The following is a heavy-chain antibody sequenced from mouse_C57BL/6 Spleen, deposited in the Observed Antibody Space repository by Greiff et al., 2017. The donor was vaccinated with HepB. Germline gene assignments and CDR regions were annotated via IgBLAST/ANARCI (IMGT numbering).Heavy chain of an antibody. CDR1: GFTFSSYT. D-gene: IGHD1-1*01. CDR3: ARRYYGSGAMDD. J-gene: IGHJ4*01. CDR2: ISGGGGNT. V-gene: IGHV5-9*01. Sequence: EVMLVESGGGLVKPGGSLKLSCAASGFTFSSYTMSWVRQTPEKRLEWVATISGGGGNTYYPDSVKGRFTISRDNAKNTLYLQMSSLRSEDTALYYCARRYYGSGAMDDWGQGTSVTVSS.